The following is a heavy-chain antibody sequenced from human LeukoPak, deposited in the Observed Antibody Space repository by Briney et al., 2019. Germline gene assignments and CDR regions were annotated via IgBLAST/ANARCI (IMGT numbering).Heavy chain of an antibody. CDR1: GFTFSSYG. CDR3: ATTKGGRVLDY. CDR2: IWYDGSNK. Sequence: GSLRLSCAASGFTFSSYGMHWVRQAPGKGLEWVAVIWYDGSNKYYADSVKGRFTISRDNSKNTLYLQMNSLRAEDTAVYYCATTKGGRVLDYWGQGTLVTVSS. V-gene: IGHV3-33*01. J-gene: IGHJ4*02. D-gene: IGHD3-16*01.